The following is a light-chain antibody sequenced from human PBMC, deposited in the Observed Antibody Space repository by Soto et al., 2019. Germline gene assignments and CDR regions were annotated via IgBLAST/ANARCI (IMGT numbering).Light chain of an antibody. J-gene: IGLJ1*01. CDR3: SSFTSSSSYV. CDR1: SSDVGSYNS. Sequence: QSALSQPASVSGSPGQSLAISCTGTSSDVGSYNSVSWYQKYPGKAPTLMIHDVSNRPSGVSDRFSGSKSGNTASLTISGLQAEDEADYYCSSFTSSSSYVFGSGTKLTVL. CDR2: DVS. V-gene: IGLV2-14*03.